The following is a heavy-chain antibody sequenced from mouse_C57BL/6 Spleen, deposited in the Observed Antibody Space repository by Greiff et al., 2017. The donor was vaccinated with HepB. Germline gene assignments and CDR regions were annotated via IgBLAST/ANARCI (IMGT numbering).Heavy chain of an antibody. CDR3: ARGSTRVRKWYFDV. Sequence: EVKLVESGGGLVKPGGSLKLSCAASGFTFSSYAMSWVRQTPEKRLEWVATISDGGSYTYYPDNVKGRFTISRDNDKNNLYLQMSHLKSEDTAMYYCARGSTRVRKWYFDVWGTGTTVTVSS. J-gene: IGHJ1*03. CDR2: ISDGGSYT. CDR1: GFTFSSYA. V-gene: IGHV5-4*03. D-gene: IGHD2-2*01.